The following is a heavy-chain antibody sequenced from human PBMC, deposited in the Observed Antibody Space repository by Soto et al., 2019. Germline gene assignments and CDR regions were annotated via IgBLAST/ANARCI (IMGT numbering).Heavy chain of an antibody. D-gene: IGHD3-22*01. CDR2: IYYSGST. CDR1: GGSISSGDYY. CDR3: ARYTPYYDQPKGPYDAFDI. Sequence: SETLSLTCTVSGGSISSGDYYWSWIRQPPGKGLEWIGYIYYSGSTYYNPSLKSRVTISVDTSKNQFSLKLSSVTAADTAVYYCARYTPYYDQPKGPYDAFDIWGQRTMVTVSS. J-gene: IGHJ3*02. V-gene: IGHV4-30-4*01.